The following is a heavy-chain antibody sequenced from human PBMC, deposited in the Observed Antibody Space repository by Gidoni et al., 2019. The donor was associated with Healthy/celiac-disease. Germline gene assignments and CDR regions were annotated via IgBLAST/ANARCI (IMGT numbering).Heavy chain of an antibody. J-gene: IGHJ3*02. CDR2: SYYSGST. CDR3: AAPFTDAFDI. V-gene: IGHV4-39*01. CDR1: GGSISSSSYY. Sequence: QLQLQESGPGLVKPSETLSLTCTVSGGSISSSSYYWGWIRQPPGKGLEWIGSSYYSGSTYYNPSLKSRVTISVDTSKNQFSLKLSSVTAADTAVYYCAAPFTDAFDIWGQGTMVTVSS.